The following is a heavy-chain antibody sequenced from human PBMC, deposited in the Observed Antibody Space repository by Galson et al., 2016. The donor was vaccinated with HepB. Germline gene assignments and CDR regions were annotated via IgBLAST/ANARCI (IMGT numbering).Heavy chain of an antibody. CDR1: GYTFNTYG. D-gene: IGHD6-19*01. Sequence: SVKVSCKASGYTFNTYGVAWVRQAPGQGLEWMGWISPYNGHTNYAQNFQGGVTMTTDTSTSTAFLELRSLRSDDTAIYYCAREPGVGVAFDYWGQGTLVTVSS. V-gene: IGHV1-18*01. CDR3: AREPGVGVAFDY. J-gene: IGHJ4*02. CDR2: ISPYNGHT.